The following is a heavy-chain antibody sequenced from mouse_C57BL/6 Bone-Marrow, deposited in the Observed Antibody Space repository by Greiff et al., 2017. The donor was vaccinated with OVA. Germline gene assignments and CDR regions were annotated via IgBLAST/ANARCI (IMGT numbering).Heavy chain of an antibody. CDR2: IDLAYGNS. CDR1: GFNIKNTY. V-gene: IGHV14-3*01. J-gene: IGHJ2*01. CDR3: AGLDYFDY. Sequence: VQLQQSVAELVRPGASVKLSCTASGFNIKNTYMHWVQQRPEQGLEWIGRIDLAYGNSKYAPKFQGKGTKTADTASNTAYLQLSSLTSVDTAIYYCAGLDYFDYWGQGTTLTVSS.